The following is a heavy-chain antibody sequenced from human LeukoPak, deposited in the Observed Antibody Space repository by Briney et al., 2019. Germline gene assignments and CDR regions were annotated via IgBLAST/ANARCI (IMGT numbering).Heavy chain of an antibody. J-gene: IGHJ4*02. Sequence: GGSLRLSCAASGFTFSNAWMSWVRQAPGKGLEWVGRIKSKTDGGTTDYAAPVKGRFTISRDDSQNTLYLQMNSLKTEDTAVYYCTTGAPRAYSGSYSNCWGQGTLVTVS. CDR1: GFTFSNAW. V-gene: IGHV3-15*01. D-gene: IGHD1-26*01. CDR2: IKSKTDGGTT. CDR3: TTGAPRAYSGSYSNC.